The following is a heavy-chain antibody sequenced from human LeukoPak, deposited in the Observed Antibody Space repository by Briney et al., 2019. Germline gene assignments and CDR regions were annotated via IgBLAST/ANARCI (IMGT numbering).Heavy chain of an antibody. D-gene: IGHD1-26*01. Sequence: KPSETLSLTCSVSGASISDYHWIWIRQPPAKGLEWMGYFSYGGSTRYNPSLKSRVTMSVDTSKNQFSLRLISVAAADTAVYYCARMYSGTSYYFDFWGQGTLVTVSS. J-gene: IGHJ4*02. CDR1: GASISDYH. V-gene: IGHV4-59*01. CDR2: FSYGGST. CDR3: ARMYSGTSYYFDF.